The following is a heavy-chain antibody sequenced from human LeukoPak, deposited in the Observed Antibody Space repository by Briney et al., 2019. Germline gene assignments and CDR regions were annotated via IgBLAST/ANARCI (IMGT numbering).Heavy chain of an antibody. CDR3: ARGPTGTTSD. CDR1: GGSFSGYY. V-gene: IGHV4-34*01. Sequence: SSETLSLTCAVYGGSFSGYYWSWIRQPPGKGLEWIGEINHNGSTNYNPSLKSRVTISVDTSKNQFSLKLSSVTAADTAVYYCARGPTGTTSDWGQGTLVTVSS. CDR2: INHNGST. D-gene: IGHD1-7*01. J-gene: IGHJ4*02.